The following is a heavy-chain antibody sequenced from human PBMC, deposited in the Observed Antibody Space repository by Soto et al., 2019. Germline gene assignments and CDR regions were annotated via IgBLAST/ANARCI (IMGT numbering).Heavy chain of an antibody. J-gene: IGHJ1*01. V-gene: IGHV4-31*03. CDR1: GGSISSGGYY. CDR2: IYYSGST. Sequence: QVQLQESGPGLVKPSQTLSLTCTVSGGSISSGGYYWSWIRQHPGKGLEWIGYIYYSGSTYYNPSLKSRVTIPVDTSKNQFSRTLRSVTAADTAVDYFARDSRGLDFQHWGHGTLVTVSS. CDR3: ARDSRGLDFQH.